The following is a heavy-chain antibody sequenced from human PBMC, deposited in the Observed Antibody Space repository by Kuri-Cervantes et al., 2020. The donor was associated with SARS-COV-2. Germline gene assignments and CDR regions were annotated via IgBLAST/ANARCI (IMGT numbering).Heavy chain of an antibody. CDR3: AKGTTTDDFWSGIGGFDY. CDR1: GFTFRRYW. CDR2: INSDGSGT. Sequence: GGSLRLSCAASGFTFRRYWMHWVRQVPGKGLMWIARINSDGSGTIYADSVKGRFTISRDNSENTLYLQMNSLRAEDTAVYYCAKGTTTDDFWSGIGGFDYWGQGTLVTVSS. D-gene: IGHD3-3*01. J-gene: IGHJ4*02. V-gene: IGHV3-74*01.